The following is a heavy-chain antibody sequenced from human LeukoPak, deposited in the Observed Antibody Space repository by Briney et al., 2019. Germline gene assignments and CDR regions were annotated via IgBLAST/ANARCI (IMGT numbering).Heavy chain of an antibody. CDR1: GGTFSSYA. D-gene: IGHD5-18*01. CDR2: IIPIFGIA. J-gene: IGHJ4*02. Sequence: SVKVSCKASGGTFSSYAISWVRQAPGQGLEWMGRIIPIFGIANYAQKFQGRVTITADKSTSTAYMELSSLRSEDTAVYYCARESGYSYGYFGYWGQGTLVTVSS. CDR3: ARESGYSYGYFGY. V-gene: IGHV1-69*04.